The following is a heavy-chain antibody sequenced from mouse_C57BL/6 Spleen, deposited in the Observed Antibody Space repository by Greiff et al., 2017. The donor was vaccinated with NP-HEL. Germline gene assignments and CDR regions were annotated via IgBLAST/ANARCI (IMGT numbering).Heavy chain of an antibody. CDR3: ARDYGSSYVGYFDV. CDR2: IWSGGST. D-gene: IGHD1-1*01. V-gene: IGHV2-2*01. J-gene: IGHJ1*03. Sequence: QVQLKESGPGLVQPSQSLSITCTVSGFSLTSYGVHWVRQSPGKGLEWLGVIWSGGSTDYNAAFISRLSISKDNSKSQVFFKMNSLQADDTAIYYCARDYGSSYVGYFDVWGTGTTVTVSS. CDR1: GFSLTSYG.